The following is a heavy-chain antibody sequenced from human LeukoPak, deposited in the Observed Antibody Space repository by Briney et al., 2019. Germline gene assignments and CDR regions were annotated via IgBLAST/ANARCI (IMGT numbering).Heavy chain of an antibody. Sequence: PGGSLRLSCAGSGFTFSSYWMHWVRQAPGKGLVWVSRISTDASSTTYADSVKGRFTISRDNAKAALYLQMNSLRAEDTAVYYCTGHHQAYSRTYWGQGTLVTVSS. D-gene: IGHD4-11*01. CDR3: TGHHQAYSRTY. CDR1: GFTFSSYW. J-gene: IGHJ4*02. V-gene: IGHV3-74*01. CDR2: ISTDASST.